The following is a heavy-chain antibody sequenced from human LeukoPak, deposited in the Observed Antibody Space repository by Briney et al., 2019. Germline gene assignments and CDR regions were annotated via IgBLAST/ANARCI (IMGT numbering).Heavy chain of an antibody. CDR1: GGSISSYY. V-gene: IGHV4-4*07. CDR3: ARNPPFAYCGGDCYP. D-gene: IGHD2-21*02. CDR2: IYTSGST. Sequence: SETLSLTCTVSGGSISSYYWSWIRQPAGKGLEWIGRIYTSGSTNYNPSLKSRVTISVDKSKNQFSLKLSSVTAADTAVYYCARNPPFAYCGGDCYPWGQGTLVTVSS. J-gene: IGHJ5*02.